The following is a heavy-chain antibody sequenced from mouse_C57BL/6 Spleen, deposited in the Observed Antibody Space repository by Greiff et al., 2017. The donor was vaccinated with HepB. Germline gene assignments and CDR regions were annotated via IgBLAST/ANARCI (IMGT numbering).Heavy chain of an antibody. V-gene: IGHV1-69*01. CDR3: ARKVDWYFDV. CDR1: GYTFTSYW. CDR2: IDPSDSYT. D-gene: IGHD1-3*01. J-gene: IGHJ1*03. Sequence: VQLQQPGAELVMPGASVKLSCKASGYTFTSYWMHWVKQRPGQGLEWIGEIDPSDSYTNYNQKFKGKSTLTVDKSSSTAYMQLSSLTSEDSAVYYCARKVDWYFDVWGTGTTVTVSS.